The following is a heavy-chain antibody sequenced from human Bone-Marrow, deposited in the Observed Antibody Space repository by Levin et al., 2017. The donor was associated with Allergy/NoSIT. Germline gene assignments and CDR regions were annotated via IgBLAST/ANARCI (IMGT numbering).Heavy chain of an antibody. V-gene: IGHV3-30*03. CDR3: AGDLTMYGEVTYGMDV. J-gene: IGHJ6*02. D-gene: IGHD2-21*02. CDR1: GFVFDTYG. Sequence: GGSLRLSCGGSGFVFDTYGIHWVRQAPGKGLEWVAVISYDGKTKYYADSVNGRFTISRDDSKNTAYLQMNSLRPDDTAVYQCAGDLTMYGEVTYGMDVWGQGTTVTVSS. CDR2: ISYDGKTK.